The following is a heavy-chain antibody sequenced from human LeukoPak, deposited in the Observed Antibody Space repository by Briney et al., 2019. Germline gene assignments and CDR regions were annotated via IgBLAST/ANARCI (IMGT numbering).Heavy chain of an antibody. D-gene: IGHD4-23*01. V-gene: IGHV1-69*13. CDR3: ARGRVMNDYGGNILEY. CDR1: GGTFSRYS. Sequence: SVKVSCKASGGTFSRYSISWVRQAPGQGLEWMGGTNPIVGATYYAQKFQGRVTISRDESTSTANMELSSLRPDDTAVHYCARGRVMNDYGGNILEYWGQGTLVTVSS. J-gene: IGHJ4*02. CDR2: TNPIVGAT.